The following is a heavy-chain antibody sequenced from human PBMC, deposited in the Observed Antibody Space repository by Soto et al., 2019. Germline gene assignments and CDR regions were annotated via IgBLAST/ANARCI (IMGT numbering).Heavy chain of an antibody. V-gene: IGHV3-30-3*01. Sequence: GGSLRLSCAASGFTFSSYAMHWVRQAPGKGLEWVAVISYDGSNKYYTDSVKGRFTISRDNSKNTLYLQMNSLRGEDTAVYYCANNEAVADDFYNYGMDVWGQGTTVTVSS. D-gene: IGHD6-19*01. CDR2: ISYDGSNK. CDR3: ANNEAVADDFYNYGMDV. J-gene: IGHJ6*02. CDR1: GFTFSSYA.